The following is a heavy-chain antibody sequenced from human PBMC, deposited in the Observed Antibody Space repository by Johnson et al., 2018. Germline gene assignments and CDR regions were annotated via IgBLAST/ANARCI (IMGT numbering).Heavy chain of an antibody. CDR1: GGTFSTYA. CDR2: IIPIFGTA. Sequence: QVQLVQSGAEVKKPGSSVKVSCKASGGTFSTYAIDWVRQAPGQGLEWMGGIIPIFGTANYAQNFQGRVTITADESTSTAYMELSSLRSEDTAGYYCARYDGYSYGWRGNYDYGMDVWGQGTTVTVSS. V-gene: IGHV1-69*12. CDR3: ARYDGYSYGWRGNYDYGMDV. D-gene: IGHD5-18*01. J-gene: IGHJ6*02.